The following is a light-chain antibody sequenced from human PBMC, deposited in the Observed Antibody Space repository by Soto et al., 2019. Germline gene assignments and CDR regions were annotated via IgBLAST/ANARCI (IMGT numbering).Light chain of an antibody. Sequence: QSALTQPASVSGSPGQSITISCTGTSSDVGNYKYVSWYQQHPGKAPKLMIYDVSNRPSGVSNRFSGSKSGNTASLTISGLQAEDETDYYCFSYTNSGTYVFGTGTKLTVL. CDR1: SSDVGNYKY. J-gene: IGLJ1*01. V-gene: IGLV2-14*03. CDR2: DVS. CDR3: FSYTNSGTYV.